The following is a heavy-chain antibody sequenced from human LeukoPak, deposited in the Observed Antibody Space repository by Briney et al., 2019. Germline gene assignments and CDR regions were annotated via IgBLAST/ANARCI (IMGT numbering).Heavy chain of an antibody. V-gene: IGHV1-2*02. CDR2: INPNSGGT. CDR1: GDTLTGYY. J-gene: IGHJ3*02. D-gene: IGHD6-19*01. CDR3: ARDRSQYSSGWYQSVVRAFDI. Sequence: ASVKVSCKTSGDTLTGYYMHWVRQAPGQGLEWMGWINPNSGGTNYAQEFRGRVTMTRDTSISTAYMELSRLRSDDTAVYYCARDRSQYSSGWYQSVVRAFDIWGQGTMVTVSS.